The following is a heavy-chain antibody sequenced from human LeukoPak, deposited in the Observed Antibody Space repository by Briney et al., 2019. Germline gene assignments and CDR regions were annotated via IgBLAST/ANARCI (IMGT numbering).Heavy chain of an antibody. Sequence: GGSLRLSCVVSGFSVSSNYMSWVRQAPGKGLEWVSLLYTGGTTYYADSVEGRFTISRDDSKNTIYLQMNSLRAEDTAVYYCARGGVNYWNPRYWGQGTLVTVSS. D-gene: IGHD1-1*01. CDR1: GFSVSSNY. CDR3: ARGGVNYWNPRY. J-gene: IGHJ4*02. V-gene: IGHV3-53*01. CDR2: LYTGGTT.